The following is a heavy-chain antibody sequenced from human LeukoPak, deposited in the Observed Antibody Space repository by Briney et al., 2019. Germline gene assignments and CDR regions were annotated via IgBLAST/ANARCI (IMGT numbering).Heavy chain of an antibody. Sequence: PGGYLRLSCAASGFTFSSYAMHWVPPAPGKGLEGVAVISYDGSSKYYADSVKGRFTISRDNSKNTLDLQMNSLRAEDTAVYYCAREGSMVRGAVDCWGQGTLVTVSS. J-gene: IGHJ4*01. CDR3: AREGSMVRGAVDC. CDR1: GFTFSSYA. CDR2: ISYDGSSK. D-gene: IGHD3-10*01. V-gene: IGHV3-30-3*01.